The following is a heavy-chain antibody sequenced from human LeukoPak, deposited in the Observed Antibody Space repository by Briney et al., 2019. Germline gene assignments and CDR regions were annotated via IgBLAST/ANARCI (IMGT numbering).Heavy chain of an antibody. V-gene: IGHV3-21*01. CDR2: ISSSSSYI. J-gene: IGHJ4*02. CDR1: GFTFNSYS. CDR3: ARDSKPIAVAVSFGY. D-gene: IGHD6-19*01. Sequence: GGSLRLSCAASGFTFNSYSMNWVRQAPGKGLEWVSSISSSSSYIYYADSLKGRFTISRDNAKNSLYLQMNGLRAEDTAVYYCARDSKPIAVAVSFGYWGQGTLVTVSS.